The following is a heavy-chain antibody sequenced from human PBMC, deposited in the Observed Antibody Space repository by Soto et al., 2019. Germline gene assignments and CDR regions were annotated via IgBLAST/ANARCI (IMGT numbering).Heavy chain of an antibody. CDR1: GGSISGSSYY. J-gene: IGHJ4*02. CDR3: ARHITPGHFDY. V-gene: IGHV4-39*01. CDR2: IYYTGRT. Sequence: SETLSLTCTVSGGSISGSSYYWGWIRQPPGKGLEWIGSIYYTGRTYYNPSLKSRVTISVDTSKNQFSLKLSSVTAADTAVYYCARHITPGHFDYWGQGTLVTVSS. D-gene: IGHD1-1*01.